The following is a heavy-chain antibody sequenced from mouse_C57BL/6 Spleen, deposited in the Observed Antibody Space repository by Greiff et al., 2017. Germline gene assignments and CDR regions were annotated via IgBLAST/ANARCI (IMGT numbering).Heavy chain of an antibody. CDR2: ISSGGSYT. Sequence: EVQRVQSGGDLVKPGGSLKISCAASGFTFSSYGMSWVRQTPDKRLEWVATISSGGSYTYYPDNMKGRITISRDNATNTLYLQMSSLKSEDTAMYYCARHTLYCSSSYWDFDVWGTGTTVTVSS. CDR1: GFTFSSYG. D-gene: IGHD1-1*01. V-gene: IGHV5-6*01. CDR3: ARHTLYCSSSYWDFDV. J-gene: IGHJ1*03.